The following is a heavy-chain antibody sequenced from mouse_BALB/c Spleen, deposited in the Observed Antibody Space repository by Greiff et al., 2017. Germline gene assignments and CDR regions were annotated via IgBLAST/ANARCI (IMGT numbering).Heavy chain of an antibody. Sequence: QVQLQQSGPELVKPGASVKMSCKASGYTFTDYVISWVKQRTGQGLEWIGEIYPGSGSTYYNEKFKGKATLTADKSSNTAYMQLSSLTSEDSAVYFCAIMITYAMDYWGQGTSVTVSS. J-gene: IGHJ4*01. D-gene: IGHD2-4*01. CDR2: IYPGSGST. CDR3: AIMITYAMDY. V-gene: IGHV1-77*01. CDR1: GYTFTDYV.